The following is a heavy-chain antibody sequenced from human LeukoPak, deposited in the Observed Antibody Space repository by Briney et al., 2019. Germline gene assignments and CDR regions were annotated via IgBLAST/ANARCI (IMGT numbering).Heavy chain of an antibody. J-gene: IGHJ5*02. Sequence: ASVKLSCKASGGTFRSYAISWVRQGPGQGLEWMGRIIPILGIANYAQKFQGRVTITADKSTSTAYMELSSLRSEDTAVYYCARGPYCSSTSCYRNWFDPWGQGTLVTVSS. V-gene: IGHV1-69*04. D-gene: IGHD2-2*01. CDR2: IIPILGIA. CDR1: GGTFRSYA. CDR3: ARGPYCSSTSCYRNWFDP.